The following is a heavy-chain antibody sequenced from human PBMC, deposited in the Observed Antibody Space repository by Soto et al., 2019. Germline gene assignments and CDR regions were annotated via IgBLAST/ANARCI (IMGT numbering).Heavy chain of an antibody. CDR2: ISYDGSNK. Sequence: GGSMRLSCAASGFTFSSYGMHWSRQDQGKGLEWVPVISYDGSNKYYADSVKGRFTISRDNSKNTLYLQMNSLRAEDTAVYYCAKDISSIMSLQHWGQGTLVTVSS. D-gene: IGHD6-6*01. J-gene: IGHJ1*01. CDR3: AKDISSIMSLQH. CDR1: GFTFSSYG. V-gene: IGHV3-30*18.